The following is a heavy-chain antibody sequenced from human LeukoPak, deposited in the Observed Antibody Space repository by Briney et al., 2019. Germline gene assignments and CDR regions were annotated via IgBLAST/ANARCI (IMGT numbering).Heavy chain of an antibody. V-gene: IGHV4-4*02. CDR3: ARAGQGYCSSASCFLSLDY. CDR2: IYHSGST. CDR1: GGSISSSNW. Sequence: SETLSLTCTVSGGSISSSNWWSWVRQPPGKGLEWIGEIYHSGSTNYNPSLKSRVTISVDKSKNQFSLKLNSVTAADTAVYYCARAGQGYCSSASCFLSLDYWGQGTLVTVSS. J-gene: IGHJ4*02. D-gene: IGHD2-2*01.